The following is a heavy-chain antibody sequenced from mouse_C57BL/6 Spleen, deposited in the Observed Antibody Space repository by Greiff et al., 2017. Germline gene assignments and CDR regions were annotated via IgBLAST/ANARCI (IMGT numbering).Heavy chain of an antibody. Sequence: ESGPGLVKPSQSLSLTCSVTGYSITSGYYWNWIRQFPGNKLEWMGYISYDGSNNYNPSLKNRISITRDTSKNQFFLKLNSVTTEDTATYYCAITTVEAWFAYWGQGTLVTVSA. CDR3: AITTVEAWFAY. D-gene: IGHD1-1*01. J-gene: IGHJ3*01. V-gene: IGHV3-6*01. CDR1: GYSITSGYY. CDR2: ISYDGSN.